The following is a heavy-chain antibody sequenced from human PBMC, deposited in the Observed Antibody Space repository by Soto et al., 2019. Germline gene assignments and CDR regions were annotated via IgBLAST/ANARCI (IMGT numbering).Heavy chain of an antibody. V-gene: IGHV4-39*01. CDR3: ARRQGSKLPRLHWFDP. D-gene: IGHD1-1*01. CDR2: IYYSGST. Sequence: PSETLSLTCTVSGGSISSSSYYWGWIRQPPGKGLEWIGSIYYSGSTYYNPSLKSRVTISVDTSKNQFSLKLSSVTAADTAVYYCARRQGSKLPRLHWFDPWGQGTLVTVSS. J-gene: IGHJ5*02. CDR1: GGSISSSSYY.